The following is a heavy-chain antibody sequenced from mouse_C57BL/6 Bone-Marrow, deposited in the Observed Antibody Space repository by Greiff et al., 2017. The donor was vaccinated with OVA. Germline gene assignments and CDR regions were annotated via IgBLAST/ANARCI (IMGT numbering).Heavy chain of an antibody. J-gene: IGHJ2*01. Sequence: VQLVESGAELARPGASVKMSCKASGYTFTSYTMHWVKQRPGQGLEWIGYINPSSGYTKYNQKFKDKATLTADKSSSTAYMQLSSLTSEDSAVYYCARSDYYGSSYFDYWGQGTTLTVSS. CDR2: INPSSGYT. D-gene: IGHD1-1*01. V-gene: IGHV1-4*01. CDR1: GYTFTSYT. CDR3: ARSDYYGSSYFDY.